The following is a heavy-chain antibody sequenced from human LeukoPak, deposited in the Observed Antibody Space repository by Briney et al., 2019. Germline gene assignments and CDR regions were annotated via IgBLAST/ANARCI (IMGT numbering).Heavy chain of an antibody. CDR1: GFTVSSNS. J-gene: IGHJ4*02. D-gene: IGHD3-10*01. CDR2: ISSSRTT. Sequence: GGSLRLSCTVSGFTVSSNSMSWVRQAPGKGLEWVSSISSSRTTYYAESVKGRFTISRDNAQNSLFLQMNSLRAEDTAVYYCPKPYRPSGTYYQFDYWGQGILVPVSS. CDR3: PKPYRPSGTYYQFDY. V-gene: IGHV3-69-1*01.